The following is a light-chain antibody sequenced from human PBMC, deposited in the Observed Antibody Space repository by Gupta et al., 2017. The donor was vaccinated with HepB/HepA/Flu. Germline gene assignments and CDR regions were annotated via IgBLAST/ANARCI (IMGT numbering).Light chain of an antibody. CDR1: QYISNY. J-gene: IGKJ1*01. CDR2: DAS. Sequence: EIVLTQSPATLSLSPGERATLSCRASQYISNYLAWYQQKPGQAPRLLIYDASNRATGIPARFSGSGSGTDFTLTISSLEPEDLAIYYCQQRSSWPTFGQGTKVEIK. CDR3: QQRSSWPT. V-gene: IGKV3-11*01.